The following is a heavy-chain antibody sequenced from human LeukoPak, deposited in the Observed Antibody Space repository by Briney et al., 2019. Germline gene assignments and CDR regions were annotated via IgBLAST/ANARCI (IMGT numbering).Heavy chain of an antibody. V-gene: IGHV4-34*01. D-gene: IGHD4-17*01. CDR2: INHSGST. CDR1: GGSFSGYY. Sequence: PSETLSLTCAVYGGSFSGYYWSWIRQPPGKGLEWIGEINHSGSTNYNPSLKSRVTISVDTSKNQFSLKLSSVTAADTAVYYCARFNYGDYVWDALDIWGQGTMVTVSS. CDR3: ARFNYGDYVWDALDI. J-gene: IGHJ3*02.